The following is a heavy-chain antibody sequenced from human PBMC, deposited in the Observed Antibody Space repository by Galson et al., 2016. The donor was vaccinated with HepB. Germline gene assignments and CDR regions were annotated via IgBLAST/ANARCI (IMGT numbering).Heavy chain of an antibody. CDR1: GFTFSNSA. CDR2: ISSNGRNT. Sequence: SLRLSCAASGFTFSNSAMHWVRQAPGKGLEHVSAISSNGRNTYYADSAKGRFTISRDNSRKTLYLQMSSLRAEDTAVYYCVKEGQWLVLGYYYEMDVWGPGTTVTASS. J-gene: IGHJ6*02. CDR3: VKEGQWLVLGYYYEMDV. D-gene: IGHD6-19*01. V-gene: IGHV3-64D*06.